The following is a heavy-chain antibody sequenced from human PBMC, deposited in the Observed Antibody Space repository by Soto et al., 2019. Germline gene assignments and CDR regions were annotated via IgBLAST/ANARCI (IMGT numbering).Heavy chain of an antibody. Sequence: EVQLVESGGGLVQPGGSLRLSCAASGFTVSSNYMSWVRQAPGKGLEWVSVIYSGGSTYYADSVKGRFTISRDNSKNTLYLQMNSLRAEDTAVYYCARDPGVLQAAKGRDAFDIRGQGTMVTVSS. CDR3: ARDPGVLQAAKGRDAFDI. V-gene: IGHV3-66*01. CDR2: IYSGGST. J-gene: IGHJ3*02. D-gene: IGHD2-2*01. CDR1: GFTVSSNY.